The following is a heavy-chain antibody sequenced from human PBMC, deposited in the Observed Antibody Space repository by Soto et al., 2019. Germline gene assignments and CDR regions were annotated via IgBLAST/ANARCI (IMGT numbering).Heavy chain of an antibody. J-gene: IGHJ6*02. CDR3: ARQIAVDAPTDYYYYYGMDV. D-gene: IGHD6-19*01. Sequence: GESLKISCKGSGYSFTSYWIGWVRQMPGKGLEWMGIIYPGDSDTRYSPSFQGQVTISADKSISTAYLQWSSLKASDTAMYYCARQIAVDAPTDYYYYYGMDVWGQGTKVTV. CDR2: IYPGDSDT. CDR1: GYSFTSYW. V-gene: IGHV5-51*01.